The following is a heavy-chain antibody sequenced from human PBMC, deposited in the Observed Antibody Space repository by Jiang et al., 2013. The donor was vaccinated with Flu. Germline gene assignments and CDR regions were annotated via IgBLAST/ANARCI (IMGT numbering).Heavy chain of an antibody. CDR3: ARGPYCSSTSCYITGGRDNWFDP. D-gene: IGHD2-2*02. Sequence: SCAASGFTFSSYSMNWVRQAPGKGLEWVSSISSSSSYIYYADSVKGRFTISRDNAKNSLYLQMNSLRAEDTAVYYCARGPYCSSTSCYITGGRDNWFDPWGQGTLVTVSS. CDR1: GFTFSSYS. V-gene: IGHV3-21*01. CDR2: ISSSSSYI. J-gene: IGHJ5*02.